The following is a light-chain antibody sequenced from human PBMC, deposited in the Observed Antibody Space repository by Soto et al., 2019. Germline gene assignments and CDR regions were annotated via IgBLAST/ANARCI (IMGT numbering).Light chain of an antibody. V-gene: IGLV2-14*01. CDR1: DSDVGGYNY. CDR3: SSFTNNNTPHVV. CDR2: GVY. J-gene: IGLJ2*01. Sequence: QSALTQPASVSGSPGQSITISCTGTDSDVGGYNYVSWYQQHPGKAPKLMIYGVYNRPSGVSNRCSGSKSGNTASLTISGLQAEDEADYYCSSFTNNNTPHVVFGGGTKLTVL.